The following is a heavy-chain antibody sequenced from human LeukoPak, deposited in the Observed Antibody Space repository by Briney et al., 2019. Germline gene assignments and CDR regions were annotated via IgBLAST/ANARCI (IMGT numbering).Heavy chain of an antibody. Sequence: SETLSLTCTVSGGSISSGDYYWSWIRQPPGKGLEWIGYIYYSGSTFYNPSLKSRITISIDTSKNQFSLKLNSVTAADTAVYYCAREPTTNDYWGQGTLVTVSS. CDR3: AREPTTNDY. D-gene: IGHD4-17*01. J-gene: IGHJ4*02. CDR2: IYYSGST. V-gene: IGHV4-30-4*01. CDR1: GGSISSGDYY.